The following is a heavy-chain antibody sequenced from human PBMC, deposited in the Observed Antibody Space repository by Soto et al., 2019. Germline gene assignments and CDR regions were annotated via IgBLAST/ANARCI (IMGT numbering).Heavy chain of an antibody. CDR2: ISSSSSTI. Sequence: GGSLRLSCAASGFTFSSYSMNWVRQAPGKGLEWVSYISSSSSTIYYADSVKGRFTISRDNAKNSLYLQMNSLRDEDMAVYYCARDQGGYCSGGSCYSFDYWGQGTLVTVSS. V-gene: IGHV3-48*02. CDR1: GFTFSSYS. CDR3: ARDQGGYCSGGSCYSFDY. D-gene: IGHD2-15*01. J-gene: IGHJ4*02.